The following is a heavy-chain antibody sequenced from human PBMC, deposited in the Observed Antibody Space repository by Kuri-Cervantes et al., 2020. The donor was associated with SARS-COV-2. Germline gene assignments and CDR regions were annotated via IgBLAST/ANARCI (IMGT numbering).Heavy chain of an antibody. J-gene: IGHJ3*02. V-gene: IGHV3-23*01. D-gene: IGHD7-27*01. Sequence: GESLKISCAASGFSFREYGMTWVRHAPGTGLEWVSTFSDRGRTYYADSVKGRFTISRDNSKNTLYLQINSLRAEDTAVYYCARESTGEGAFDIWGQGTMVTVSS. CDR2: FSDRGRT. CDR1: GFSFREYG. CDR3: ARESTGEGAFDI.